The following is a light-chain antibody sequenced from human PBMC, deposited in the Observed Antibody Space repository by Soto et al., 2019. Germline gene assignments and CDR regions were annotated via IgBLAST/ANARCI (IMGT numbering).Light chain of an antibody. Sequence: ENVLTQSPGTLSLSPGESATLSCRASQNVARNYLAWFQQRPGQAPRLLIYDASTRATGISDRFSGSGSGTDFTLTISRLEPEDFAVYFCQQYATSPLAFGGGTKVDI. CDR2: DAS. V-gene: IGKV3-20*01. CDR1: QNVARNY. J-gene: IGKJ4*01. CDR3: QQYATSPLA.